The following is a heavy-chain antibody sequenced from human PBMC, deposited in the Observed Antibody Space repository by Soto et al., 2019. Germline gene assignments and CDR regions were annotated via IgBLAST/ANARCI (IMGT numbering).Heavy chain of an antibody. CDR2: ISYDGSNK. CDR3: AKDSRRDGYNSQARPDY. V-gene: IGHV3-30*18. CDR1: GFTFSSYG. Sequence: GGSLRLSCAASGFTFSSYGMHWVRQAPGKGLEWVAVISYDGSNKYYADSVKGRFTISRDNSKNTLYLQMNSLRAEDTAVYYCAKDSRRDGYNSQARPDYWGQGTLVTVSS. D-gene: IGHD5-12*01. J-gene: IGHJ4*02.